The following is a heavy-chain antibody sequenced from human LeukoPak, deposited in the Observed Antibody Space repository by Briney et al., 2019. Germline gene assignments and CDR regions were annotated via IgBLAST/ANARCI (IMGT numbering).Heavy chain of an antibody. V-gene: IGHV3-23*01. Sequence: GGSLRLSCAASGFTFSSYTMSWVRQAPGKGLEWVSAISGSGGSTYYADSVKGRFTISRDNSKNTLYLQMNSLRAEDTAVYYCAGVLRGYSGYGATINDDYYYYYGMDVWGQGTTVTVSS. D-gene: IGHD5-12*01. J-gene: IGHJ6*02. CDR2: ISGSGGST. CDR3: AGVLRGYSGYGATINDDYYYYYGMDV. CDR1: GFTFSSYT.